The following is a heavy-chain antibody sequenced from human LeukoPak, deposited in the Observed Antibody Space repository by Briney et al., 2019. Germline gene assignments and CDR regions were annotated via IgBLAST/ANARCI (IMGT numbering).Heavy chain of an antibody. CDR2: INHSGST. Sequence: PSETLSLTCAVYGGSFSGYYWSWIRQPPGKGLEWIGEINHSGSTNYNPSLKSRVTISVDTSKNQFSLKLSSVTAADTAVYYCASITHRPYYYYMDVWGKGTTVTISS. D-gene: IGHD1-14*01. V-gene: IGHV4-34*01. CDR3: ASITHRPYYYYMDV. CDR1: GGSFSGYY. J-gene: IGHJ6*03.